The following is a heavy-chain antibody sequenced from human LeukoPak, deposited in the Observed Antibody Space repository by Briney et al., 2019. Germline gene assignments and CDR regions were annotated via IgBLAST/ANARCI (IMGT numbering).Heavy chain of an antibody. V-gene: IGHV3-23*01. CDR1: GFTCSSYA. CDR3: AKDLRYCSSTSCYDMDV. J-gene: IGHJ6*02. D-gene: IGHD2-2*01. Sequence: GGSLRLSWAASGFTCSSYAMSWVRQAPGKGLEWVSAISGSGGSTYYADSVKGRFTISRDNSKNTLYLQMNSLRAEDTAVYYCAKDLRYCSSTSCYDMDVWGQGTTVTVSS. CDR2: ISGSGGST.